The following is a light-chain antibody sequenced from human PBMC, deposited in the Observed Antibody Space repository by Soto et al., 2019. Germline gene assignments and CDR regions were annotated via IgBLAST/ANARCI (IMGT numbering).Light chain of an antibody. J-gene: IGKJ3*01. V-gene: IGKV3-11*01. CDR1: QSVSSY. Sequence: EIVLTQSPATLSLSPGERATLSCRASQSVSSYLAWYQQKPGQAPRLLIYDASNRATGIPARFSGSGSGTDFTLTISSLEPDGFAVYYCQQRSNWLTFGPGTKVDIK. CDR3: QQRSNWLT. CDR2: DAS.